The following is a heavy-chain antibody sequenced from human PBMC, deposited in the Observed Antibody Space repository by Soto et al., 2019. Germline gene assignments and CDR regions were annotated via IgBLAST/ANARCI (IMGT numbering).Heavy chain of an antibody. CDR2: ISYDGSNK. CDR3: ERRLGTLVSEHAAFDI. CDR1: GFTFSSYA. J-gene: IGHJ3*02. V-gene: IGHV3-30*09. Sequence: GGSLRLSCAASGFTFSSYAMHWGRQAPGKGLEWVAVISYDGSNKYYPDFVKGRFDISRDNSKNTLYLQMNSLRADDTVLYYCERRLGTLVSEHAAFDIWGQGTVVTVSS. D-gene: IGHD3-10*01.